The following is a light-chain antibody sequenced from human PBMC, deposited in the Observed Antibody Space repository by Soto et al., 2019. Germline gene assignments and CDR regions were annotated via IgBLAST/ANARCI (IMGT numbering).Light chain of an antibody. CDR1: SSDVGNYDY. Sequence: QSVLTQPRSVSGSPGQSVTISCTGTSSDVGNYDYVSWHQQHPGKAPKLMICDVTKRPSGVPDRFSGSKSGNTASLTISGLQAEDEADYYCCSYVGSYSYVFGTGTKVTVL. CDR2: DVT. V-gene: IGLV2-11*01. CDR3: CSYVGSYSYV. J-gene: IGLJ1*01.